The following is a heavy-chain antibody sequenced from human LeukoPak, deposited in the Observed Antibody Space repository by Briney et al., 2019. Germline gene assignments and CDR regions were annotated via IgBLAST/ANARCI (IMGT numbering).Heavy chain of an antibody. CDR3: ARLNGYNPYYYHYMDV. V-gene: IGHV5-51*01. CDR1: GYSFTSYW. D-gene: IGHD5-24*01. CDR2: IYPGDSDT. Sequence: GESLKISCKGSGYSFTSYWIGWVRQMPGKGLEWMGIIYPGDSDTRYSPSFQGQVTISADKSISTAYLQWSSLKASDTAMYYCARLNGYNPYYYHYMDVWGKGTTVTVSS. J-gene: IGHJ6*03.